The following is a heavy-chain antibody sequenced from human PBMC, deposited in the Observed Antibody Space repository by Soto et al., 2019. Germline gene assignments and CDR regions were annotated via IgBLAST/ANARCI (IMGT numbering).Heavy chain of an antibody. D-gene: IGHD2-8*01. Sequence: GMSLRFSCAPCGFKFISYSMNWIRQAPGKGLECFSSITSSSSYIYYGDSANGRFTISRDNSKNSLYLTNNSMRAEDTSVYYNARVAYSTNSECLDVWGQGTTVNVSS. J-gene: IGHJ6*01. CDR3: ARVAYSTNSECLDV. CDR1: GFKFISYS. CDR2: ITSSSSYI. V-gene: IGHV3-21*01.